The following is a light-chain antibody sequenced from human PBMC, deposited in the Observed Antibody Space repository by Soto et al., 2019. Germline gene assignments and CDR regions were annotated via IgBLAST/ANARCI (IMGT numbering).Light chain of an antibody. CDR1: QSVSSSY. V-gene: IGKV3-20*01. CDR3: QQYGRSPFT. CDR2: GAS. J-gene: IGKJ3*01. Sequence: EIVLTQSPGTLSLSPGERATLSCRASQSVSSSYLAWYQQKPGQAPRVLIYGASSRATGIPGRFSGSGSGTDFTLTISRLEPEDFAVYYCQQYGRSPFTFGPGTKVDI.